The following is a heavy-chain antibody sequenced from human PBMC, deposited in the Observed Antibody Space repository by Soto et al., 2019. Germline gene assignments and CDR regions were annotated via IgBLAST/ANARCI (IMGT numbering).Heavy chain of an antibody. CDR3: ARDYLFGTTDVEQQLVQGSYYGMDV. J-gene: IGHJ6*02. CDR2: IWYDGSNK. D-gene: IGHD6-13*01. CDR1: GFTFSSYG. V-gene: IGHV3-33*01. Sequence: GGSLRLSCAASGFTFSSYGMHWVRQAPGKGLEWVAVIWYDGSNKYYADSVKGRFTISRDNSKNTLYLQMNSLRAEDTAVYYCARDYLFGTTDVEQQLVQGSYYGMDVWGQGTTVTVSS.